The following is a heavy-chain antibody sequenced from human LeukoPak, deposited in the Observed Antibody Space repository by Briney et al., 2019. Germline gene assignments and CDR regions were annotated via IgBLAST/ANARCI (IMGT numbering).Heavy chain of an antibody. CDR3: ARRLYSVRGAFDI. CDR2: ISYDGSNK. J-gene: IGHJ3*02. V-gene: IGHV3-30*14. Sequence: PAGSLRLSCAASGFTFSNYALHWVRQAPGKGLEWVAVISYDGSNKFYADSVRGRSTISRDNYKNTVHLQMNNLRAEDTAMYFCARRLYSVRGAFDIWGQRTMVTVSS. CDR1: GFTFSNYA. D-gene: IGHD5/OR15-5a*01.